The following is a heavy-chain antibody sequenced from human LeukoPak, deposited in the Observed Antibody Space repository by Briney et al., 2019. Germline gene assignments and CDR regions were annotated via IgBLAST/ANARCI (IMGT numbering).Heavy chain of an antibody. V-gene: IGHV5-51*01. J-gene: IGHJ4*02. Sequence: GESLKISCKGSGYSFTNYWIGWVRQMPGKGLEWMGIIYPGDSETRYSPAFQGQVNISADKSTSTAYLQWSSLKASDTAIYYCARRDYYDNIRTVAAFDYWGQGTLVSVSS. CDR1: GYSFTNYW. CDR3: ARRDYYDNIRTVAAFDY. CDR2: IYPGDSET. D-gene: IGHD3-22*01.